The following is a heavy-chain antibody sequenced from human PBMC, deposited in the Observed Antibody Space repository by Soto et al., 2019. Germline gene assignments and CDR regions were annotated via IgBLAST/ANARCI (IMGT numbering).Heavy chain of an antibody. V-gene: IGHV3-30-3*01. J-gene: IGHJ3*02. D-gene: IGHD2-15*01. CDR2: ISYDGSNK. CDR1: GFIFSSYA. Sequence: GGSLRLSCAASGFIFSSYAMHWVRQAPGKGLEWVAVISYDGSNKYYADSVKGRFTISRDNSKNTLYLQMNSLRAEDTAVYYWAREYGIGGAAFDIWGQGTMVTVSS. CDR3: AREYGIGGAAFDI.